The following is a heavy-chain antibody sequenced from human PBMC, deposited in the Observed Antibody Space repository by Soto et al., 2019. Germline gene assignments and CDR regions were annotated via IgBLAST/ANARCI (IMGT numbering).Heavy chain of an antibody. V-gene: IGHV3-30-3*01. CDR2: ISYDGSNK. J-gene: IGHJ4*02. Sequence: QVQLVESGGGVVQPGRSLRLSCAASVFTFSSYAMHWVRQAPGKGLEWVAVISYDGSNKYYADSVKGRFTISRDNSKNTLYLQMNSLRAEDTAVYYCARDSIVVGNDYWGQGTLVTVSS. D-gene: IGHD3-22*01. CDR1: VFTFSSYA. CDR3: ARDSIVVGNDY.